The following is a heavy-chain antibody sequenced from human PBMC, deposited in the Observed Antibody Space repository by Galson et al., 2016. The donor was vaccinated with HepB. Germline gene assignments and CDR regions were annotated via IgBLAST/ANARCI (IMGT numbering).Heavy chain of an antibody. CDR3: ARGAPRDAFDI. CDR2: IYYSGSP. V-gene: IGHV4-31*03. D-gene: IGHD3-16*01. Sequence: TLSLTCTVSGVSISRGGYSCTWIRQHPGKGLEWIGYIYYSGSPYYNPSLKSRVTISVDTSKNQFSLKLSSVTAADTAVYYCARGAPRDAFDIWGQGTMVTVSS. CDR1: GVSISRGGYS. J-gene: IGHJ3*02.